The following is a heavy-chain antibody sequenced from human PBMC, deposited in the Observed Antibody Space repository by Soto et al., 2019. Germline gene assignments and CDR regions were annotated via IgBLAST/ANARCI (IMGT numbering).Heavy chain of an antibody. V-gene: IGHV3-30*18. Sequence: PGGSLGLSCAASGFTFSSYGMHGVRQAPGKGLEWVAVISDVGRNQYYADSVKGRFTISRATSKNTLYLPMNSLRAEDTAVYYCAKSQGYGVSGMDVWGQGTTFTVSS. CDR3: AKSQGYGVSGMDV. CDR2: ISDVGRNQ. D-gene: IGHD4-17*01. CDR1: GFTFSSYG. J-gene: IGHJ6*02.